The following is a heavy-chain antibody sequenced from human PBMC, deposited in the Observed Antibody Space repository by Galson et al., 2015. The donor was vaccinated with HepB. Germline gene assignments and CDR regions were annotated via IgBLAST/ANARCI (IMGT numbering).Heavy chain of an antibody. CDR2: ISYDATNQ. J-gene: IGHJ5*02. CDR1: GFTFSTYA. Sequence: SLRLSCAASGFTFSTYAFHWVRQAPDKGLEWLAVISYDATNQYYADSVRGRFTISRDDSKNTLYLQMNSLRPEDSAVYYCARDRGTSGWQTSGWFDPWGQGTLVTVSS. CDR3: ARDRGTSGWQTSGWFDP. V-gene: IGHV3-30-3*01. D-gene: IGHD6-25*01.